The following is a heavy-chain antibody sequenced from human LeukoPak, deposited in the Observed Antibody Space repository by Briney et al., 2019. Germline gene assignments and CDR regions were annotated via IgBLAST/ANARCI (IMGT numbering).Heavy chain of an antibody. J-gene: IGHJ4*02. CDR1: GGSISSSSYY. V-gene: IGHV4-39*01. Sequence: SETLSLTCTVSGGSISSSSYYWCWIRQPPGKGLEWIGSTYYSGSTYYNPSLKSRVTISVDTSKNQFSLKLSSVTAADTAVYYCARRVGDTIFGVVTAGLDYDYWGQGTLVTVSS. CDR3: ARRVGDTIFGVVTAGLDYDY. D-gene: IGHD3-3*01. CDR2: TYYSGST.